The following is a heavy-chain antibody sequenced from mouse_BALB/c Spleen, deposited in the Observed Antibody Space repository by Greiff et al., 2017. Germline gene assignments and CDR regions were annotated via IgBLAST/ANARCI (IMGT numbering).Heavy chain of an antibody. D-gene: IGHD2-4*01. J-gene: IGHJ4*01. Sequence: VQLKQSGAELVKPGASVKLSCTASGFNIKDTYMHWVNQRPEQGLEWIGRIDPANGNTKYDPNIQGKATITADTSSNTASLQLSSLTSEDTAVYDCASMINAGYALDYWGQGTSVTVSA. CDR3: ASMINAGYALDY. CDR2: IDPANGNT. V-gene: IGHV14-3*02. CDR1: GFNIKDTY.